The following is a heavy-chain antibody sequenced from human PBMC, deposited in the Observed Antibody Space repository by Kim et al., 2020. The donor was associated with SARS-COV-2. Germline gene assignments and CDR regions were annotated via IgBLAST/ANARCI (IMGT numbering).Heavy chain of an antibody. D-gene: IGHD2-2*01. CDR3: ARGGYCSSTSCYVGWFDP. CDR1: GYTFTSYA. CDR2: INTNTGNP. V-gene: IGHV7-4-1*02. Sequence: ASVKVSCKASGYTFTSYAMNWVRQAPGQGLEWMGWINTNTGNPTYAQGFTGRFVFSLDTSVSTAYLQISSLKAEDTAVYYCARGGYCSSTSCYVGWFDPWGQGTLVTVSS. J-gene: IGHJ5*02.